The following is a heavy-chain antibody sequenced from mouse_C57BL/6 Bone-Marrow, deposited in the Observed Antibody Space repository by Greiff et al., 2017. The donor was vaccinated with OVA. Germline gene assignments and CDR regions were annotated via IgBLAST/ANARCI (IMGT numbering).Heavy chain of an antibody. V-gene: IGHV1-22*01. CDR1: GYTFTDYN. Sequence: VQLQQSGPELVKPGASVKMSCKASGYTFTDYNMHWVKQSHGKSLEWIGYINPNNGGTSYNQKFKGKATLTVNKSSSTAYMELRSLTSEESAVYYCARRLYGSGYDAMDYWGQGTSVTVSS. CDR2: INPNNGGT. CDR3: ARRLYGSGYDAMDY. D-gene: IGHD1-1*01. J-gene: IGHJ4*01.